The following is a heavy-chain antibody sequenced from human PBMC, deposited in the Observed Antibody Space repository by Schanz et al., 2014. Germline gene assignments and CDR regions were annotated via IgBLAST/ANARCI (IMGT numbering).Heavy chain of an antibody. J-gene: IGHJ4*02. V-gene: IGHV7-4-1*02. CDR3: ARRGIRGVFSSFDY. D-gene: IGHD3-10*01. Sequence: QVKLVQSGSELKKPGASVKVSCKASGYTFTNYAINWVRQAPGQGLEWMGWINTNTGNPTYAQAFTGRFLFSLDTSVNTAYLQISSLEADDTAVYYCARRGIRGVFSSFDYWGLGTLVTVSS. CDR1: GYTFTNYA. CDR2: INTNTGNP.